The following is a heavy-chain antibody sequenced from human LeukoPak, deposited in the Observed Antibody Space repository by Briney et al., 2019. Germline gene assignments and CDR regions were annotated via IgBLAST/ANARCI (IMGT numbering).Heavy chain of an antibody. J-gene: IGHJ5*02. D-gene: IGHD3-3*01. V-gene: IGHV4-59*08. Sequence: PSETLSLTSSVSGGSLRSYHWTCIRQPPGKGLEWIGYVDYSGSTNYNPSLKSRVTMSVDTSKNQFSLKLNSLTAADTAVYYCARRGLRVVSNGFDPWGQGTLVTVSS. CDR3: ARRGLRVVSNGFDP. CDR1: GGSLRSYH. CDR2: VDYSGST.